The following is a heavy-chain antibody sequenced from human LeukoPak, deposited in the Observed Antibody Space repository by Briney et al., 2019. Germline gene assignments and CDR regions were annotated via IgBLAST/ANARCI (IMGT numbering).Heavy chain of an antibody. D-gene: IGHD3-9*01. V-gene: IGHV3-23*01. J-gene: IGHJ4*02. CDR1: GFTFSSYA. CDR2: ISGSGGST. CDR3: AKGNDILTGSPFDY. Sequence: GGSLRLSCAASGFTFSSYAMSWVRQAPGKGLEWVSAISGSGGSTYYADSVKGRFTISRDNSKNTLYLQMNSLRAEDMAVYYCAKGNDILTGSPFDYWGQGTLVTVSS.